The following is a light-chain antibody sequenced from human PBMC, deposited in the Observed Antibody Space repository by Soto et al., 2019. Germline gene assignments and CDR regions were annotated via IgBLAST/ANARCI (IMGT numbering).Light chain of an antibody. Sequence: QSVLAQPPSVSGAPGQRVTISCTGSSSNIGAGYDVHWYQQLPGTAPKLLIYGNSNRPSGVPDRFSGSKSGTSASLAITGLXAEDEADFYCQSHGSSLSAYVFGTGTKVTLL. CDR3: QSHGSSLSAYV. V-gene: IGLV1-40*01. CDR2: GNS. J-gene: IGLJ1*01. CDR1: SSNIGAGYD.